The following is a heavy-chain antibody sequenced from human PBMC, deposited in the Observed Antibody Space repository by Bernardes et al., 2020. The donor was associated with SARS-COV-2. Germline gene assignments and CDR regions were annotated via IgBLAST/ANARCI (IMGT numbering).Heavy chain of an antibody. CDR2: VYGGDSHS. CDR3: AFVGDFGDYANDVLEI. D-gene: IGHD4-17*01. V-gene: IGHV5-51*01. J-gene: IGHJ3*02. Sequence: GAYLKSSSKGSGYNFGDYWIGWVRPMPGKGLEWMGIVYGGDSHSIFSPSFQGQVTFSADKSISTAYLQWSSLKASDTAKYYCAFVGDFGDYANDVLEIWGQGTLVTVFS. CDR1: GYNFGDYW.